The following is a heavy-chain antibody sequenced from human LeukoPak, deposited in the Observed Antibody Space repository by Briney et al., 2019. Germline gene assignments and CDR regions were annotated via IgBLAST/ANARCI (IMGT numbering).Heavy chain of an antibody. CDR2: ISYDGSNK. J-gene: IGHJ3*02. D-gene: IGHD3-10*01. V-gene: IGHV3-30*19. CDR1: GFTFSGYG. CDR3: ARVGSSDAFDI. Sequence: GGSLRLSCAASGFTFSGYGIHWVRQAPGRGLEWVTFISYDGSNKYHADSVKGRSTISRDNSKNTVYLQMNSLRAEGTAVYYCARVGSSDAFDIWGQGTMVTVSS.